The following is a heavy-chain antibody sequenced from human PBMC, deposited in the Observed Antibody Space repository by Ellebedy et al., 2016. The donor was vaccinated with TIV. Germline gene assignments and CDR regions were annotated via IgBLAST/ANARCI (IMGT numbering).Heavy chain of an antibody. V-gene: IGHV1-24*01. D-gene: IGHD6-19*01. CDR2: FDPEDGET. J-gene: IGHJ6*02. CDR1: GYTLTELS. Sequence: AASVKVSCKVFGYTLTELSMHWVRQPPGKGLEWMGGFDPEDGETIYAQKFQGRVTMTEDTSTDTAYMELSSLRSEDTAVYYCATDIAGAVAAYYYHGIDVWGQGTTVTVSS. CDR3: ATDIAGAVAAYYYHGIDV.